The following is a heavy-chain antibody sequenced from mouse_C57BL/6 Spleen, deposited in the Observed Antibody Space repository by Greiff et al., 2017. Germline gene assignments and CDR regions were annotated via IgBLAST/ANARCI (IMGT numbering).Heavy chain of an antibody. Sequence: LQESGEGLVKPGGSLKLSCAASGFTFSSYAMSWVRQTPEKRLEWVAYISSGGDYIYYADTVKGRFTISRDNARNTLYLQMSSLKSEDTAMYYCTREGDYDVKLAYWGQGTLVTVSA. J-gene: IGHJ3*01. CDR2: ISSGGDYI. CDR3: TREGDYDVKLAY. V-gene: IGHV5-9-1*02. CDR1: GFTFSSYA. D-gene: IGHD2-4*01.